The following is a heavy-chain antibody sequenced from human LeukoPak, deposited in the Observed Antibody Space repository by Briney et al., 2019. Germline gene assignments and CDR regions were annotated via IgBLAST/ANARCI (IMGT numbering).Heavy chain of an antibody. CDR1: GGSISSGDNY. CDR3: ARGDFYSSSWYN. Sequence: PSETLSLTCTVSGGSISSGDNYWSWIRQPPGKGLEWIGYIYYSGSTYYNPSLKSRVTISVDTSKNQFSLKLSSMSAADTAVYYCARGDFYSSSWYNWGQGTLVTVSS. CDR2: IYYSGST. D-gene: IGHD6-13*01. V-gene: IGHV4-30-4*08. J-gene: IGHJ4*02.